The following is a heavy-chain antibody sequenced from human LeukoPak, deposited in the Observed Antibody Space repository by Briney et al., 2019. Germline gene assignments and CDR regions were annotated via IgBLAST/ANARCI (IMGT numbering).Heavy chain of an antibody. CDR2: IYYSGST. CDR1: GGSISSSIYY. Sequence: SETLSLTCTVSGGSISSSIYYWGWIRQPPGKGLEWLGSIYYSGSTYYNPSLKSRVTISVDTSKNQFSLKLSSVTAADTAVYYCARVSGWFTNWFDPWGQGTLVTVSS. D-gene: IGHD6-19*01. V-gene: IGHV4-39*01. CDR3: ARVSGWFTNWFDP. J-gene: IGHJ5*02.